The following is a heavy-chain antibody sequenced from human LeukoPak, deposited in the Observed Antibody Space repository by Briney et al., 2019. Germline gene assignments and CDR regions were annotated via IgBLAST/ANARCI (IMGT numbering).Heavy chain of an antibody. CDR1: GFTFSSYW. D-gene: IGHD3-10*01. J-gene: IGHJ4*02. CDR2: INSDGGST. Sequence: GGSLRLSCAASGFTFSSYWMHWVRQAPGKGLVWVSRINSDGGSTTYADSVKGRFTISRDNAKNSLYLQMNSLRAEDTAVYHCARGSGSNDGWGQGTLVTVSS. CDR3: ARGSGSNDG. V-gene: IGHV3-74*01.